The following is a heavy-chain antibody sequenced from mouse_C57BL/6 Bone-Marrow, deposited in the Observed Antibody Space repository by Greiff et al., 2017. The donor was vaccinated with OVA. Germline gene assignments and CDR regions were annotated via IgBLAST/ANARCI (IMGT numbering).Heavy chain of an antibody. D-gene: IGHD1-1*01. J-gene: IGHJ3*01. CDR3: ARHYGSSYPFAY. V-gene: IGHV1-18*01. CDR2: INPNNGGT. Sequence: LVEPGASVKIPCKASGYTFTDYNMDWVKQSHGKSLEWIGDINPNNGGTIYNQKFKGKATLTVDKSSSTAYMELRSLTSEDTAVYYCARHYGSSYPFAYWGQGTLVTVSA. CDR1: GYTFTDYN.